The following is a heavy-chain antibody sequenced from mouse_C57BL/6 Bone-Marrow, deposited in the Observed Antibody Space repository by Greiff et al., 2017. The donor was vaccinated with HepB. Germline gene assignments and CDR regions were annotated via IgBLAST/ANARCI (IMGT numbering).Heavy chain of an antibody. V-gene: IGHV5-4*01. CDR1: GFTFSSYA. CDR3: AREPAPTIVTTGFAY. CDR2: ISDGGSYT. D-gene: IGHD2-5*01. Sequence: EVQGVESGGGLVKPGGSLKLSCAASGFTFSSYAMSWVRQTPEKRLAWVATISDGGSYTYYPDNVKGRFTISRDNAKNNLYLQMSHLKSEDTAMYYCAREPAPTIVTTGFAYWGQGTLVTVSA. J-gene: IGHJ3*01.